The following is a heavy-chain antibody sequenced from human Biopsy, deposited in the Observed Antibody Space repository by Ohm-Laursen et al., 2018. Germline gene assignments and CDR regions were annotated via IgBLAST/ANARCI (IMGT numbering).Heavy chain of an antibody. D-gene: IGHD1-26*01. CDR1: GFTFSVYA. J-gene: IGHJ6*02. V-gene: IGHV3-33*01. Sequence: SLRLSCSASGFTFSVYAMHWVRQAPGKGLEWVAIIWYDGSSEYYADSVKGRFTISRDNSKNTVYLQMNSLRVEGTAVYYCARDPIVGSKADGMDVWGQGTTVTVSS. CDR2: IWYDGSSE. CDR3: ARDPIVGSKADGMDV.